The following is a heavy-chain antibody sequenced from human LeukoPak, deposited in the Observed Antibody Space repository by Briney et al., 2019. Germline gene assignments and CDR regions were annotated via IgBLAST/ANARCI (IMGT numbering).Heavy chain of an antibody. V-gene: IGHV3-30*04. Sequence: TGGSLRLSCAASGFTFSSYAMHWVRQAPGKGLEWVAVISYDGSNKYYADSVKGRFTISRDNSKNTLYLQMNSLRAEDTAVYYCARGGRYFDWLLAYYYYYGMDVWGQGTTVTVSS. J-gene: IGHJ6*02. CDR1: GFTFSSYA. CDR2: ISYDGSNK. D-gene: IGHD3-9*01. CDR3: ARGGRYFDWLLAYYYYYGMDV.